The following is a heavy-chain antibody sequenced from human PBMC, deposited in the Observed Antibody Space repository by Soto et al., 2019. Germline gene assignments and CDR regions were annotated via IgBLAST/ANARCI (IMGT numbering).Heavy chain of an antibody. Sequence: GASVKVSCKASGYNFTSYYMHWVRQAPGQGLEWMGIIDPSGGSTSYAQKFQGRVSMTRDTSTSTVHMDLNSLRSEDTAVYYCARDLTGGPTYYDFWSGYSLVDYWGLGSVVIVSS. CDR2: IDPSGGST. CDR1: GYNFTSYY. V-gene: IGHV1-46*03. J-gene: IGHJ4*02. CDR3: ARDLTGGPTYYDFWSGYSLVDY. D-gene: IGHD3-3*01.